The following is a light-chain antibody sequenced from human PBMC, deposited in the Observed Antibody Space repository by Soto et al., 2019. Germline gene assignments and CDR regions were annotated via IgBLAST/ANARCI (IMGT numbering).Light chain of an antibody. J-gene: IGKJ5*01. V-gene: IGKV1-27*01. CDR2: GAS. CDR3: KKYSGVIT. Sequence: DIQMTQSPSSLSASVGDRVTITCRASQSISSFVAGYQQKPGKVPRLLISGASTLQSGVPSRFSGSGSGTDFTLSITSGQPEDASTYYWKKYSGVITFGQGTRLEIK. CDR1: QSISSF.